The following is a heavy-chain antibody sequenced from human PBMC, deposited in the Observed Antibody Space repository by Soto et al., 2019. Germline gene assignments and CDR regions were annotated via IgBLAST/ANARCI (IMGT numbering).Heavy chain of an antibody. Sequence: SVKVSCKASGFNFRTTAVQWVRQARGQRLEWIGWIVVGSGNTNYAQKFQERVTITRDMSTSTAYMDVSSLRSEDTAAYYCAADPYYYDSSDYYSFDQWGQGTLVTVSS. CDR2: IVVGSGNT. CDR3: AADPYYYDSSDYYSFDQ. CDR1: GFNFRTTA. D-gene: IGHD3-22*01. J-gene: IGHJ4*02. V-gene: IGHV1-58*01.